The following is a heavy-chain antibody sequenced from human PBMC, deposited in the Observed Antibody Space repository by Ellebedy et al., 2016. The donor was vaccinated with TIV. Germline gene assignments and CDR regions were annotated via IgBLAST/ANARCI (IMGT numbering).Heavy chain of an antibody. Sequence: GESLKISCAASGFTVSGTYMNWVRQAPEKGLEWVSVISTSGHQTHYADSVKGRFTISRDNSKNTLYLQMNSLRAEDTAIYYCAKDGGLGRYCVSASCYSNAFDKWGQGTMVTVSS. CDR3: AKDGGLGRYCVSASCYSNAFDK. J-gene: IGHJ3*02. CDR1: GFTVSGTY. CDR2: ISTSGHQT. V-gene: IGHV3-53*01. D-gene: IGHD2-2*01.